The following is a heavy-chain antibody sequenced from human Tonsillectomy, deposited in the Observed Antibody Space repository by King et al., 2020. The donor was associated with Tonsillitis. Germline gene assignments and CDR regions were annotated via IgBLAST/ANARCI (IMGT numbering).Heavy chain of an antibody. CDR3: AGGSSWPY. CDR1: GYSFTSYW. CDR2: IDPSDSYT. Sequence: VQLVESGAEVKTPGESPRISCKGSGYSFTSYWSSWGRQLPGKGLEWMGRIDPSDSYTNYSPSFQGHVTISADKSISTAYLQWSSLKASDTAMYYWAGGSSWPYWGQGTLVTVSS. J-gene: IGHJ4*02. D-gene: IGHD6-13*01. V-gene: IGHV5-10-1*03.